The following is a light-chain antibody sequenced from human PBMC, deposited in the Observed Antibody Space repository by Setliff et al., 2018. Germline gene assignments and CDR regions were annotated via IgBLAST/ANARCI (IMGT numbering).Light chain of an antibody. CDR2: WAS. CDR1: QSVLYSPNNKNY. Sequence: DIVMTQSPDSLAVTLGERATINCKSSQSVLYSPNNKNYLAWYQQKPGQPPKLPIYWASTRESGVPDRFSGSGSGTDFTLTISSLRAEDVAVYYCQQYDRTPFTFGPGTKVDIK. CDR3: QQYDRTPFT. J-gene: IGKJ3*01. V-gene: IGKV4-1*01.